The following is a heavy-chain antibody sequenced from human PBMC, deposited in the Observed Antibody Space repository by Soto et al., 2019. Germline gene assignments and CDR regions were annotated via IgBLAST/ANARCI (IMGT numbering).Heavy chain of an antibody. J-gene: IGHJ5*02. Sequence: GGSLRLSCAASGFTFSSYAMSWVRQAPGKGLEWVSAISGSGGSTYYADSVKGRFTISRDNSKNTLYLQMNSLRAEDTAVYYCAKVRGLLWFGELFSWGQGTLVTVSS. D-gene: IGHD3-10*01. CDR1: GFTFSSYA. CDR3: AKVRGLLWFGELFS. V-gene: IGHV3-23*01. CDR2: ISGSGGST.